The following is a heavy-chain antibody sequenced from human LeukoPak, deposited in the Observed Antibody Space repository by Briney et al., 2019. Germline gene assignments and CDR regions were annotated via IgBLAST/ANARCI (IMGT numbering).Heavy chain of an antibody. CDR2: ISSSSSYI. CDR3: ARDLFSGPGGFDY. Sequence: PGGSLRLSCAASGFTFSSYTMNWVRQAPGKGLEWVSSISSSSSYIYYTDSVKGRFTIPRDNAKNSLYLQMNSLRAEDTAVYYCARDLFSGPGGFDYWGQGTLVTVSS. J-gene: IGHJ4*02. CDR1: GFTFSSYT. V-gene: IGHV3-21*01. D-gene: IGHD3-16*01.